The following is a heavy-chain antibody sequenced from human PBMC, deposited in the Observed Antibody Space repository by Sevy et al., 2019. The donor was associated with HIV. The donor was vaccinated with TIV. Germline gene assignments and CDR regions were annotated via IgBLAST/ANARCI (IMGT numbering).Heavy chain of an antibody. D-gene: IGHD3-22*01. V-gene: IGHV3-30*03. CDR2: ISYDGFKT. CDR3: ARDRALGGWLVVVSDYYGMDV. J-gene: IGHJ6*02. Sequence: GGSLRLSCAASGFTFSTYGMHWVRQAPGKGLEWVAVISYDGFKTYYADSMKGRFTISRDNSKNTLYLQMNSLRAEDTAVYYCARDRALGGWLVVVSDYYGMDVWGQGTTVTVSS. CDR1: GFTFSTYG.